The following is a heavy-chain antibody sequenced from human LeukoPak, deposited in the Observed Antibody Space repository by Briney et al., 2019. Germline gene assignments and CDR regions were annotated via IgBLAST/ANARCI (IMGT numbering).Heavy chain of an antibody. CDR1: GYTFTGYY. J-gene: IGHJ4*02. V-gene: IGHV1-2*02. D-gene: IGHD3-9*01. Sequence: GASVKVSCKASGYTFTGYYMHWVRQAPGQGLEWMGWINPNSGGTNYAQKFQGRVTMTRDTSISTAYMELSRLRSDDTAVYYCARELQYPSVRYFDFWGQGTLVTVSS. CDR2: INPNSGGT. CDR3: ARELQYPSVRYFDF.